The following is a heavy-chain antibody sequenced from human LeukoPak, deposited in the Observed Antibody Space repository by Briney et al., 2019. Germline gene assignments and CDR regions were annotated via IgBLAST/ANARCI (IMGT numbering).Heavy chain of an antibody. CDR2: IYYDGNNK. J-gene: IGHJ4*02. CDR1: GFTFRNYG. CDR3: AKDRYSTSSTFTINPFDY. D-gene: IGHD6-13*01. V-gene: IGHV3-33*06. Sequence: GGSLRLSCAASGFTFRNYGMHWVRQAPGKGLEWVAVIYYDGNNKYYGDSVKGRFTISRDNSKNTLYLQLNSLRAEDTAVYYCAKDRYSTSSTFTINPFDYWGQGILVTVSS.